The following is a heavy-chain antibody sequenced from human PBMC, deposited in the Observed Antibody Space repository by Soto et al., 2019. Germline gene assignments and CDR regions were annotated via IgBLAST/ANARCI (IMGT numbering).Heavy chain of an antibody. J-gene: IGHJ4*02. V-gene: IGHV3-15*07. CDR1: GFTFNNAW. CDR2: IRSKADGGTT. D-gene: IGHD4-4*01. Sequence: EVQLVESGGGLVKPGGSLRLSCAASGFTFNNAWMNWVRQAPGKGLEWVGRIRSKADGGTTYYAAPVKDRFTMSRDDSKNTLHQQMNSLKTEDPAVYYCTTEPDYSNYFEYWGQVTLVTVSS. CDR3: TTEPDYSNYFEY.